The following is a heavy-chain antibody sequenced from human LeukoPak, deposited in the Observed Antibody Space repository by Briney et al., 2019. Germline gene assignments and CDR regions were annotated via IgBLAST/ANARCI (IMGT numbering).Heavy chain of an antibody. Sequence: GRSLRLSCAATGFTFNTYGMHWLRQAPGKGLEWVALIWYDGSNKYYADSVKGRFTISRDNSKNTLYLQMNSLRAEDTAVYYCAQSGQIFGVVHYYYGMDVWGQGTTVTVSS. V-gene: IGHV3-33*01. D-gene: IGHD3-3*01. CDR2: IWYDGSNK. CDR3: AQSGQIFGVVHYYYGMDV. CDR1: GFTFNTYG. J-gene: IGHJ6*02.